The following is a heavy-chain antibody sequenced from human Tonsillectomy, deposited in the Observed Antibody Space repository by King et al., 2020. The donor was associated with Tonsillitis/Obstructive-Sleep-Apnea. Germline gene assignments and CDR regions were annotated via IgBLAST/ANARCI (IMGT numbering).Heavy chain of an antibody. CDR3: AHREYSTSSVGWVY. CDR1: GFSLSTSGVG. CDR2: IYWDDDK. D-gene: IGHD6-6*01. J-gene: IGHJ4*02. Sequence: TLKESGPTLVKPTQTLTLTCTFSGFSLSTSGVGVGWLRQPPGKALEWLSLIYWDDDKRYIPSLKSRLTITKDTSKNQVVLTMTNMDPGDTATYYCAHREYSTSSVGWVYWGQGTLVTVSS. V-gene: IGHV2-5*02.